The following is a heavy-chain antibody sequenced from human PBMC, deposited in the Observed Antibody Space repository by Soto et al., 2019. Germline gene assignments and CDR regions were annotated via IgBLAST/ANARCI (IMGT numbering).Heavy chain of an antibody. Sequence: QLQLQESGPGLVKPSETLSLTCTVSGGSISSSSYYWGWIRQPPGKGLEWIGSIYYSGSTYYNPSLNSRATISVDTSKNQFSLKLSSVTAADTAVYYCARSPGYSSSWYRWYFDLWGRGTLVTVSS. CDR3: ARSPGYSSSWYRWYFDL. D-gene: IGHD6-13*01. V-gene: IGHV4-39*01. CDR2: IYYSGST. CDR1: GGSISSSSYY. J-gene: IGHJ2*01.